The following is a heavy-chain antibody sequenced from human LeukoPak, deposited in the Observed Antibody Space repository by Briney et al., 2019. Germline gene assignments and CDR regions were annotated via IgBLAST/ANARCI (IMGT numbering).Heavy chain of an antibody. CDR1: GGFMNNSNYY. J-gene: IGHJ6*02. CDR2: IYYSGTT. D-gene: IGHD5-18*01. CDR3: ARGPSIQLWSDPYYYYGMDV. Sequence: PSETLSLTCTVSGGFMNNSNYYWGGWIRQPPGKGLEWIASIYYSGTTYYNPSLKSRVTISLDTSKNQLSLKLNFLTAADTAVYYCARGPSIQLWSDPYYYYGMDVWGQGTTVTVSS. V-gene: IGHV4-39*07.